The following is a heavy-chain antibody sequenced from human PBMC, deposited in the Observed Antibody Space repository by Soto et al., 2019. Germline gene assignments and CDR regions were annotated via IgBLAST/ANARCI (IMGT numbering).Heavy chain of an antibody. D-gene: IGHD2-2*01. CDR3: ARDKYHSYYYGIDV. J-gene: IGHJ6*02. CDR2: VNPDGSST. Sequence: PGGSLRLSCAASGFTFSNYWMHWVRQAPGKGLLWVSRVNPDGSSTAYADSVKGRFTISRDNARNTLYLQMHSLRADDTAVYYCARDKYHSYYYGIDVWGQGTKVTVYS. CDR1: GFTFSNYW. V-gene: IGHV3-74*01.